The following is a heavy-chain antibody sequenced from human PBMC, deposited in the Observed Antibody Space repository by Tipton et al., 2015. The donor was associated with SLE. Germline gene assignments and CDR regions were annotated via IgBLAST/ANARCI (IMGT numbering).Heavy chain of an antibody. V-gene: IGHV1-18*01. D-gene: IGHD5-18*01. CDR3: ARVRVDTAMGVFDF. CDR2: ISTYNGNT. J-gene: IGHJ4*02. Sequence: QSGAEVKKPGSSVKVSCKASGGTFSSYAINWVRQAPGQGLEWMGWISTYNGNTNYAQKLQGRVTMTSDTSTSTAYMELRSLRSDDTAIYYCARVRVDTAMGVFDFWGQGTLVTVSS. CDR1: GGTFSSYA.